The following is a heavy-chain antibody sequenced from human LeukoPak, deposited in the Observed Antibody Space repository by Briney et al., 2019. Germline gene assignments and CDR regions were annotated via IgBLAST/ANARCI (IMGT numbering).Heavy chain of an antibody. CDR2: IKSKTDGGTT. D-gene: IGHD5-18*01. V-gene: IGHV3-15*01. Sequence: GGSLRLSCAASGFTFSSSGMHWVRQAPGKGLEWVGRIKSKTDGGTTDYAAPVKGRFTISRGDSKNTLYLQMNSLKTEDTAVYYCTTPDTAMQNDAFDIWGQGTMVTVSS. CDR3: TTPDTAMQNDAFDI. J-gene: IGHJ3*02. CDR1: GFTFSSSG.